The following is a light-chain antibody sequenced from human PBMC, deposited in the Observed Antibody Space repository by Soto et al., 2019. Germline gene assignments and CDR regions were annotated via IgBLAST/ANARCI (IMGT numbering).Light chain of an antibody. CDR1: QSVYSN. J-gene: IGKJ3*01. CDR2: GAS. V-gene: IGKV3-15*01. CDR3: QQYNNWPPVT. Sequence: EVVMTQSPATLSVSPGERATLSCRASQSVYSNLAWYQQKPDQAPRLLIYGASTRATGIPARFSGSGSGTEFTLTISSLQSEDFAVYFCQQYNNWPPVTFGPGTKVDIK.